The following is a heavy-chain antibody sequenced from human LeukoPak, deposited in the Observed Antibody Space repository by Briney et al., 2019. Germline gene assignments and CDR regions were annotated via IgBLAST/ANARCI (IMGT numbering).Heavy chain of an antibody. Sequence: ASVKVSCKASGYTFTVYYIHWVRQAPGRGLEYMGWINPNSGGTNYAQKFQGRVTMTRDTSITTAYMEVSRVRSDDTAVYYCALYSSGLFDPWGQGTLVTVSS. CDR1: GYTFTVYY. V-gene: IGHV1-2*02. CDR3: ALYSSGLFDP. D-gene: IGHD6-19*01. J-gene: IGHJ5*02. CDR2: INPNSGGT.